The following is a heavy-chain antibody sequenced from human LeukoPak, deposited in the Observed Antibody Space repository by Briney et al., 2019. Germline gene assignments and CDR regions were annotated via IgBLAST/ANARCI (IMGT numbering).Heavy chain of an antibody. J-gene: IGHJ4*02. Sequence: SETLSLTCTVSGGSISSYYWSWIRQPPGKGLEWIGYIYYSGSTNYNPSLKSRVTMSVDTSKSQFSLKLSSATAADTAVYYCAVTYYYNSSGYYFDYWGQGTLVTVSS. CDR2: IYYSGST. CDR3: AVTYYYNSSGYYFDY. V-gene: IGHV4-59*08. CDR1: GGSISSYY. D-gene: IGHD3-22*01.